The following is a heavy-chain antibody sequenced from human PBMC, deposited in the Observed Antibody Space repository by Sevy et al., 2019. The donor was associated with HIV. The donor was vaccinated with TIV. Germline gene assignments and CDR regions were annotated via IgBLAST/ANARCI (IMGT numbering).Heavy chain of an antibody. D-gene: IGHD4-4*01. CDR1: GFTFSSYW. V-gene: IGHV3-7*01. J-gene: IGHJ6*02. CDR2: IKQDGSEK. Sequence: GGSLRLSCAASGFTFSSYWMSWVRQAPGKGLEWVANIKQDGSEKYYVHSVKGRFTISRDNAKNSLYLQMNSLRAEDTAVYYCAREEWGSNYVPRSYYYYGMDVWGQGTTVTVSS. CDR3: AREEWGSNYVPRSYYYYGMDV.